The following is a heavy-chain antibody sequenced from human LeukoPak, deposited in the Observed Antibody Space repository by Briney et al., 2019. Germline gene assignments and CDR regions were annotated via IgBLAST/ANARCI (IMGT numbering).Heavy chain of an antibody. V-gene: IGHV1-69*04. Sequence: SVKVSCKASGGTFSSYAISWVRQAPGQGLEWMGRIIPIFGIANYAQKFQGRVTITADKSTGTAYMELSSLRSEDTAVYYCARAGYCSGGSCYPNGAFDIWGQGTMVTVSS. CDR2: IIPIFGIA. CDR1: GGTFSSYA. J-gene: IGHJ3*02. CDR3: ARAGYCSGGSCYPNGAFDI. D-gene: IGHD2-15*01.